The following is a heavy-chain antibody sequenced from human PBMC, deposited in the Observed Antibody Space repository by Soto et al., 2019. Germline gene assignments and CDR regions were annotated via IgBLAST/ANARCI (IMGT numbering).Heavy chain of an antibody. CDR1: GHSISADY. J-gene: IGHJ5*02. D-gene: IGHD3-22*01. V-gene: IGHV4-4*07. CDR2: VDASGNT. Sequence: QVQLQESGPGLVKASETLSLSCTVSGHSISADYWSWIRQPAGKRLEWIGRVDASGNTNYNPSLKSRVTMSVDTSKNQFFLKVRSVTAADTAMYFCARDVGGSVVPHWFDPWGQGALGTVSS. CDR3: ARDVGGSVVPHWFDP.